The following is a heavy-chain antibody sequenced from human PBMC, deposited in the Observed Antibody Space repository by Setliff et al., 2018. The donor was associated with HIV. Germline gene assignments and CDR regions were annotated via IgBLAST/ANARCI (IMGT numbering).Heavy chain of an antibody. CDR1: GFTRSDHY. Sequence: PGGSLRLSCAVSGFTRSDHYMDWVRQAPGKGLEWVANIKEDGSERYYVDSVKGRFTISRDNGKNSLHLQMSSLRAEDTAVYYCAIRSLLGLQLWGQGSLVTVSS. V-gene: IGHV3-7*01. CDR2: IKEDGSER. CDR3: AIRSLLGLQL. J-gene: IGHJ1*01.